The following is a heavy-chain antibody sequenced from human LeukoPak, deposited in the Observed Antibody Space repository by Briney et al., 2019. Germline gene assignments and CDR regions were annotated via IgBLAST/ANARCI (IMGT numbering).Heavy chain of an antibody. V-gene: IGHV3-23*01. CDR1: GFTFSSYA. J-gene: IGHJ4*02. Sequence: HPGGSLRLSCAASGFTFSSYAMSWVRQAPGKGLEWVSAISGSGGSTYYADSVKGRFTISRDNSKNTLYLQMNSLRAEDTAVYYCAKILGRRSYDRNSFDYWGQGTLVTVSS. CDR3: AKILGRRSYDRNSFDY. D-gene: IGHD3-22*01. CDR2: ISGSGGST.